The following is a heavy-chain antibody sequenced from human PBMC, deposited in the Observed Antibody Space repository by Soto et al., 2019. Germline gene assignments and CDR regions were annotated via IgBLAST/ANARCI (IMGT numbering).Heavy chain of an antibody. V-gene: IGHV1-3*04. Sequence: ASVKVSCKASGYTFTDYAMHWVRQAPGQSLEWMGWLNTGNGDTKYSQNFQGRVTITRDTSASTAYMDLSSLRSEDTAVYYCARARGYSYGQVDSWGQGTLVTVSS. CDR3: ARARGYSYGQVDS. CDR2: LNTGNGDT. CDR1: GYTFTDYA. D-gene: IGHD5-18*01. J-gene: IGHJ4*02.